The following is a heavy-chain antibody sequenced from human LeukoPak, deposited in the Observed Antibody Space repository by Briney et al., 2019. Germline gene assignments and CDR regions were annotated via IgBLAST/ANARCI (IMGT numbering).Heavy chain of an antibody. J-gene: IGHJ4*02. V-gene: IGHV4-38-2*02. CDR1: GYSISSGYY. CDR2: IYHTGST. CDR3: ARHKGPHQYFDY. Sequence: SETLSLTCTVSGYSISSGYYWGWIRQPPGKGLEWIGSIYHTGSTYYNPSLKSRVTISVDTSKNQFSLKLSSVTAADTAVYYCARHKGPHQYFDYWGQGTLVTVSS.